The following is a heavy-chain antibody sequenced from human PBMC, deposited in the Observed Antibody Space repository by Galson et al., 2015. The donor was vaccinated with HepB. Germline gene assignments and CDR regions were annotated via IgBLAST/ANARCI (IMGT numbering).Heavy chain of an antibody. J-gene: IGHJ4*02. CDR1: GYTFSSYY. CDR3: ATRITMVRGVLFDY. D-gene: IGHD3-10*01. Sequence: SVKVSCKASGYTFSSYYMHWVRQAPGQGLEWMGIINPSSGSTSYAQKFQGRVTMTRDTSTSTVYMELSSLRSEDTAVYYCATRITMVRGVLFDYWGRGTLVTVSS. CDR2: INPSSGST. V-gene: IGHV1-46*01.